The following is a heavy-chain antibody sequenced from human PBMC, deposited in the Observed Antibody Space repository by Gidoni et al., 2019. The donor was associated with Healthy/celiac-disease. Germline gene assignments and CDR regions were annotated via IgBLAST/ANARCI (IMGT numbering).Heavy chain of an antibody. CDR1: GGSISSSSYY. CDR2: IYYSGST. D-gene: IGHD5-12*01. Sequence: QLQLQESGPGLVKPSETLSLTCTVSGGSISSSSYYWGWIRQPPGKGLEWIGSIYYSGSTYYNPSLKSRVTISVDTSKNQFSLKLSSVTAADTAVYYCARDPSGPSSGWFDPWGQGTLVTVSS. J-gene: IGHJ5*02. V-gene: IGHV4-39*01. CDR3: ARDPSGPSSGWFDP.